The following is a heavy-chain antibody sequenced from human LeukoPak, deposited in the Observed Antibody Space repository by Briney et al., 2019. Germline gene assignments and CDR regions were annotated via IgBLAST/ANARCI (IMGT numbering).Heavy chain of an antibody. D-gene: IGHD3-10*01. CDR3: KVGSGSYIDY. CDR2: IRSKANSYAI. V-gene: IGHV3-73*01. CDR1: GFTFSGSA. Sequence: GGSLKLSCAAYGFTFSGSAMPWVRQASGKGLGWVGRIRSKANSYAIAYAASVKGRFTISRDDSKNTAYLQMSSLKTEDTAVYCCKVGSGSYIDYWGQGTLVTVSS. J-gene: IGHJ4*02.